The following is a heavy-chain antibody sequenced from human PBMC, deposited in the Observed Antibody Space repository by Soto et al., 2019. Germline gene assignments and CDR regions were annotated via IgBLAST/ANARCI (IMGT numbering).Heavy chain of an antibody. CDR2: INPYNGNT. CDR3: ARSKHGDWFDP. D-gene: IGHD3-16*01. J-gene: IGHJ5*02. Sequence: QVHLVQSGAEVKKPGASVKVSCKASGYTFTSYGFAWVRQAPGQGLEWMGWINPYNGNTNYVQKLQGRVTMTTDTPPSTVHMELRSLKSDDPAVYYCARSKHGDWFDPWGQGTLVTVSS. CDR1: GYTFTSYG. V-gene: IGHV1-18*01.